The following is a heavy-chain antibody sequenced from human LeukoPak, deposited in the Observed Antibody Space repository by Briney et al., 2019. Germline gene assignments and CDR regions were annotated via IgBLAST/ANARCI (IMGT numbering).Heavy chain of an antibody. CDR1: GFTFSSYS. Sequence: GGSLRLSCAASGFTFSSYSMNWVRQAPGKGLVWVSRINLDGRGTTYADSVKGRFTISRDNAKNTLYLQMNSLRAEDTAMYYCARDERGNWNDTPRYWGQGTLVTVSS. CDR2: INLDGRGT. D-gene: IGHD1-1*01. CDR3: ARDERGNWNDTPRY. V-gene: IGHV3-74*01. J-gene: IGHJ4*02.